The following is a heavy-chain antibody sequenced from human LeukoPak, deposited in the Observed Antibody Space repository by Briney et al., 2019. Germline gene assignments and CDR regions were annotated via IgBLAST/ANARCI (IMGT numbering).Heavy chain of an antibody. D-gene: IGHD7-27*01. Sequence: GGSLRLSCAASGFTFSSYAMSWVRQAPGKGLEWVSAISGSGGSIYYADSVKGRFTISRDNSKNTLHLRMNSLRAEDTAVYYCAKGIVNWGKYYFDYWGQGTLVTVSS. CDR2: ISGSGGSI. V-gene: IGHV3-23*01. CDR3: AKGIVNWGKYYFDY. CDR1: GFTFSSYA. J-gene: IGHJ4*02.